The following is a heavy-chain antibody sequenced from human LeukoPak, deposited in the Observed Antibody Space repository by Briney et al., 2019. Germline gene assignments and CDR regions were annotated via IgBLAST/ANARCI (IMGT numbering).Heavy chain of an antibody. CDR2: INPSGGST. CDR1: GYTFTSYY. D-gene: IGHD6-13*01. V-gene: IGHV1-46*01. J-gene: IGHJ5*02. CDR3: ARDLSRGSSRPFDP. Sequence: ASVKVSCKASGYTFTSYYMHWVRQASGQGLEWMGIINPSGGSTSYSQKLQGRVTMTTDASTSTAYMELRSLRSDDTAVYYCARDLSRGSSRPFDPWGQGTLVTVSS.